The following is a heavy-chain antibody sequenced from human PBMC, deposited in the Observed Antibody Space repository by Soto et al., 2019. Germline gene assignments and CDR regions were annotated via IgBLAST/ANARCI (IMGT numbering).Heavy chain of an antibody. CDR3: ARIPGYCTNGVCYTIMDV. V-gene: IGHV4-34*01. CDR2: INHSGST. CDR1: GGSFSGYY. D-gene: IGHD2-8*01. J-gene: IGHJ6*03. Sequence: QVQLQQWGAGLLKPSETLSLTCAVYGGSFSGYYWSWIRQPPGKGLEWIGEINHSGSTNYNPSLKSRVTISVDTSKNQFSLKLSSVTAADTAVYYCARIPGYCTNGVCYTIMDVWGKGTTVTVSS.